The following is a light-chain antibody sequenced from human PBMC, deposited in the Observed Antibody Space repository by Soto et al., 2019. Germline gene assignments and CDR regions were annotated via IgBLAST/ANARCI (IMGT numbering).Light chain of an antibody. J-gene: IGKJ1*01. V-gene: IGKV3-15*01. Sequence: EIVMTQSTATLSVSPGERATLSCRASQSISSNLAWYQQKPGQAPRLLIYGASTRATGIPVRFSGSGSGTEFTLTISSLQSEDFAVYYCQQYNNWWTFGQGTKVEIK. CDR1: QSISSN. CDR3: QQYNNWWT. CDR2: GAS.